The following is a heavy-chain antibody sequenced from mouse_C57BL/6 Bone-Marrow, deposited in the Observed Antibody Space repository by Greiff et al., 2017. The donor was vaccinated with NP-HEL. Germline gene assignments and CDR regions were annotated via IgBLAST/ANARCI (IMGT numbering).Heavy chain of an antibody. V-gene: IGHV5-12*01. CDR3: ARQAGGPRFYGSSYDYAMDY. J-gene: IGHJ4*01. CDR2: ISNGGGST. Sequence: EVKLMESGGGLVQPGGSLKLSCAASGFTFSDYYMYWVRQTPEKRLEWVAYISNGGGSTYYPDTVKGRFTIYRDNAKNTLYLEMSRLKSDDTAMYYCARQAGGPRFYGSSYDYAMDYWGQGTSVTVSS. CDR1: GFTFSDYY. D-gene: IGHD1-1*01.